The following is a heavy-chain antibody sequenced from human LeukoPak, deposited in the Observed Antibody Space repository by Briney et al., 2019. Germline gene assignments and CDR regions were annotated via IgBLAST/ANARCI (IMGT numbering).Heavy chain of an antibody. D-gene: IGHD2-8*01. Sequence: ASVNVSCKASGYTFTSYYMHWVRQAPGQGLEWMGIINPSGGSTSYAQKFQGRVTMTRDTSTSTVYMELSSLRSEDTAVYYCARSRMVYATYYYYGMDVWGQGTTVTVSS. CDR3: ARSRMVYATYYYYGMDV. J-gene: IGHJ6*02. V-gene: IGHV1-46*01. CDR1: GYTFTSYY. CDR2: INPSGGST.